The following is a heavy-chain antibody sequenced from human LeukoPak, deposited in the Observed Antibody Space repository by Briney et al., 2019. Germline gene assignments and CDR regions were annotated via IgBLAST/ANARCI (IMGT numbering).Heavy chain of an antibody. D-gene: IGHD5-18*01. CDR1: GFTFSSYA. CDR3: ANSGGGYSYGRFDP. CDR2: ISGSGGST. J-gene: IGHJ5*02. Sequence: PGGSLRLSCAASGFTFSSYAMSWVRQAPGKGLEWVSAISGSGGSTYYADSVKGRFTISRDNSKNTLYLQMNSLRAEDTAVYYCANSGGGYSYGRFDPWGQGTLVTVSS. V-gene: IGHV3-23*01.